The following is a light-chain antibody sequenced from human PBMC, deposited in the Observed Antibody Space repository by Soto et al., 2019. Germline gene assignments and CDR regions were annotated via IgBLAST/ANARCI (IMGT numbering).Light chain of an antibody. J-gene: IGKJ2*01. CDR3: QDYGSSPYT. CDR1: QSVSHNH. CDR2: VAS. V-gene: IGKV3-20*01. Sequence: EIVLTQSPGTLSLSPGERATLSCRASQSVSHNHLAWYQQKPGQAPRLLIYVASNRATAFPDRFSGSGSGTDFTLTISRLEPEDFAVYYCQDYGSSPYTFGQVTKLEIK.